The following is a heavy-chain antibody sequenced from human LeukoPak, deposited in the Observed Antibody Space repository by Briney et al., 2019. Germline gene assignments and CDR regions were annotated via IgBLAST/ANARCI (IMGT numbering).Heavy chain of an antibody. Sequence: PSETLSLTCTVSGGSISSYYWSWIRQPPGKGLEWIGYIYYSGSTNYNPSPKSRVTISVDTSKNQFSLKLSSVTAADTAVYYCARARAYGDYGYWGQGTLVTVSS. V-gene: IGHV4-59*01. CDR1: GGSISSYY. D-gene: IGHD4-17*01. CDR2: IYYSGST. CDR3: ARARAYGDYGY. J-gene: IGHJ4*02.